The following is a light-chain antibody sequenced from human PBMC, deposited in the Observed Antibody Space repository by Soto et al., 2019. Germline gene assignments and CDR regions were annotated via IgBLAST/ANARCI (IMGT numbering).Light chain of an antibody. CDR3: QKYTSAPFT. Sequence: DIQMTQSPSSLSASVGDRVTITCRASQGISNYLAWYQQKPGKLPKLLIYEASTLQSGVPSRFSGSELGKDFTLTTSSLQPEDVAAYSCQKYTSAPFTFGPGTKVDT. CDR1: QGISNY. CDR2: EAS. V-gene: IGKV1-27*01. J-gene: IGKJ3*01.